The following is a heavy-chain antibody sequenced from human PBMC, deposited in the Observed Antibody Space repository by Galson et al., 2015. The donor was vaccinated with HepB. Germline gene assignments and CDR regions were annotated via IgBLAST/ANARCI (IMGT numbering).Heavy chain of an antibody. V-gene: IGHV3-23*01. CDR2: LSGSGRRT. Sequence: SLRLSCAASGFTFSSYAMSWVRQAPGRGLEWVSALSGSGRRTYYADSVKGRFTISRDNSKNAVFLQMTSLRAEDTAVYYCAREVTAFQSDSRPRFDPRGQGTLVTVSS. CDR1: GFTFSSYA. J-gene: IGHJ5*02. CDR3: AREVTAFQSDSRPRFDP. D-gene: IGHD2-21*02.